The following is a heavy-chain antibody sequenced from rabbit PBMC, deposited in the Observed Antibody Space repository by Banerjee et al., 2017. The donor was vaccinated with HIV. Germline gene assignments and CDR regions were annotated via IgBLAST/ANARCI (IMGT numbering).Heavy chain of an antibody. CDR2: IITSSGST. D-gene: IGHD6-1*01. V-gene: IGHV1S43*01. Sequence: QEHLEESGGVLLKAERSLTLTCTASGFSFSNKYVMCWDRQALGKGLVVVACIITSSGSTWYASWVDGRFTISRSTSLNTVDLKMTSLTAADSATYFCARGDTYGYAGYANFNLWVQGTLVTVS. J-gene: IGHJ4*01. CDR3: ARGDTYGYAGYANFNL. CDR1: GFSFSNKYV.